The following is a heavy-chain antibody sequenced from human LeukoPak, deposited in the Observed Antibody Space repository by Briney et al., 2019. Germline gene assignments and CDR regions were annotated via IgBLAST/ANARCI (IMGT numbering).Heavy chain of an antibody. J-gene: IGHJ3*02. CDR1: GGSISSYY. CDR2: ICYSGST. CDR3: ATVTGDNDAFDI. D-gene: IGHD7-27*01. V-gene: IGHV4-59*01. Sequence: SETLSLTCTVSGGSISSYYWSWIRQPPGKGLEWIGYICYSGSTNYNPSLKSRVTISVDTSKNQFSLKLSSVTAADTAVYYCATVTGDNDAFDIWGQGTMVTVSS.